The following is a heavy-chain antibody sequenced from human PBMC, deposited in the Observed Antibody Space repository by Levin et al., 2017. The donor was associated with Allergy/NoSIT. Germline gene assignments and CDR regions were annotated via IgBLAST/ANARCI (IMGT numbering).Heavy chain of an antibody. D-gene: IGHD3-22*01. CDR3: AAFNWSYYDSSGYYNVDY. J-gene: IGHJ4*02. CDR1: GYTFTGYY. Sequence: GASVKVSCKASGYTFTGYYMHWVRQAPGQGLEWMGWINPNSGGTNYAQKFQGRVTMTRDTSISTAYMELSRLRSDDTAVYYCAAFNWSYYDSSGYYNVDYWGQGTLVTVSS. CDR2: INPNSGGT. V-gene: IGHV1-2*02.